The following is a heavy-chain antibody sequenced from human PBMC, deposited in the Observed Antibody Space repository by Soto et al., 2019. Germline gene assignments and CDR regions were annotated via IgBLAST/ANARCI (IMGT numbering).Heavy chain of an antibody. CDR3: ARQPTTGDTDLWFDP. D-gene: IGHD2-21*01. Sequence: PLEILSLACNVSSECICTSRSYWEWIRQPPGKGLEWLANIFYSGSTYYNPSLASRVTVSVDTSKNEFSLKLRSVTAADTAVYYCARQPTTGDTDLWFDPWGQGTLVTVSS. CDR2: IFYSGST. CDR1: SECICTSRSY. V-gene: IGHV4-39*01. J-gene: IGHJ5*02.